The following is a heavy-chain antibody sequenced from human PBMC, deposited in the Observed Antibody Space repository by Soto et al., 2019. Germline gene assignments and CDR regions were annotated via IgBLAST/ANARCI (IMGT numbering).Heavy chain of an antibody. Sequence: QLQLQESGPGLVKPSETLSLTCTVSGGSISSSSYYWGWIRQPPGKGLEWIGRIYYSGSTYYNPSLKSRVTISVDTSNNQFSLKLGAVTAADTAVYYCAALNYYGSGSYAFDYWGQGTLVTVSS. V-gene: IGHV4-39*01. CDR1: GGSISSSSYY. CDR3: AALNYYGSGSYAFDY. CDR2: IYYSGST. D-gene: IGHD3-10*01. J-gene: IGHJ4*02.